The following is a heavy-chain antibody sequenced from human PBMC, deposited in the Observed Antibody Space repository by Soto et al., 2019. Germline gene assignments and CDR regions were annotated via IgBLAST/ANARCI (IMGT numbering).Heavy chain of an antibody. CDR2: MYAGGDT. CDR3: AKDGNPIPYLTGYYRLGWFDP. D-gene: IGHD3-9*01. V-gene: IGHV3-53*01. J-gene: IGHJ5*02. Sequence: EVQLVESGGALIQPGGSLRLSCGASGLSVSDNYMGWVRQAPGRGLEWVSVMYAGGDTHYADSVKGRFTISRDKSENTLYLQMNSLRAEDTAVYYCAKDGNPIPYLTGYYRLGWFDPWGQGTLVTVSS. CDR1: GLSVSDNY.